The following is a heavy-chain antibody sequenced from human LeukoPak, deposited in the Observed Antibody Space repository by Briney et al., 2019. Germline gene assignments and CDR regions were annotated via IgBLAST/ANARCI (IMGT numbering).Heavy chain of an antibody. CDR2: ISGSGGST. CDR1: GFTFSSYA. D-gene: IGHD2-2*01. CDR3: AKLERYCSSTSCSTYFDY. J-gene: IGHJ4*02. Sequence: GGSLRLSCAASGFTFSSYAMSWVRQAPGKGLEWVSAISGSGGSTYYADSVKGRFTISRGNSKNTLYLQMNSLRAEDTAVYYCAKLERYCSSTSCSTYFDYWGQGTLVTVSS. V-gene: IGHV3-23*01.